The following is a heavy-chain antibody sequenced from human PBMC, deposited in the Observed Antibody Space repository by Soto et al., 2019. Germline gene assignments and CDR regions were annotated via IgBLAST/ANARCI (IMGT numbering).Heavy chain of an antibody. Sequence: WETLCLTCAVYGGSFSGYYWSWIRQPPGKGLEWIGEINHSGSTNYNPSLKSRVTISVDTSKNQFSLKLSSVAAADTAVYYCARSVGYCSGGSRYSTLSWWFDPWGQGTLVTVS. D-gene: IGHD2-15*01. J-gene: IGHJ5*02. V-gene: IGHV4-34*01. CDR2: INHSGST. CDR1: GGSFSGYY. CDR3: ARSVGYCSGGSRYSTLSWWFDP.